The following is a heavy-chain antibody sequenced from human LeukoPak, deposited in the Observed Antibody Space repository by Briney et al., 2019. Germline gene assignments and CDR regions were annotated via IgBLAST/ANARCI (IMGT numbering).Heavy chain of an antibody. CDR2: IYPGDSDS. CDR1: GYSFTSYW. Sequence: GESLKISCKGSGYSFTSYWIGWVRQMPGKGLEWMGIIYPGDSDSRYSTSFQGQVTISADKSISTAYLQWSSLKASDTAMYYWTRQSVRAFDYWGQGTLFTVSS. J-gene: IGHJ4*02. CDR3: TRQSVRAFDY. V-gene: IGHV5-51*01. D-gene: IGHD6-19*01.